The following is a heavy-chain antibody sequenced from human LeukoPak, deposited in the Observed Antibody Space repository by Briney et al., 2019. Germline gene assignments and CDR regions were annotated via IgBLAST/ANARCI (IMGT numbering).Heavy chain of an antibody. D-gene: IGHD5-12*01. J-gene: IGHJ4*02. CDR3: ARDVGYSGYGNFDY. CDR1: GFTVSSNY. V-gene: IGHV3-53*01. CDR2: VYTGGST. Sequence: GGSLRLSCAASGFTVSSNYMSWVRQAPGKGLEWVSVVYTGGSTYYADSVRGRFTISRDNSKNTVYLQMNSLRAEDTAVYYCARDVGYSGYGNFDYWGQGTLVTVSS.